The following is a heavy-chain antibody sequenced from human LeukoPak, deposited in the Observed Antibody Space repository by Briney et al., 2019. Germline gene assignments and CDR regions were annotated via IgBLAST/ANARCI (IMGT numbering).Heavy chain of an antibody. J-gene: IGHJ5*02. D-gene: IGHD5-18*01. CDR2: IYYSGST. V-gene: IGHV4-59*01. CDR1: GGSISSYY. CDR3: ARDRGIQLPRRNWFDP. Sequence: PSETLSLTCTVSGGSISSYYWSWIRKPPGRGLEWVGYIYYSGSTNYNPSLKSRVTISVDTSKNQFSLKLSSVTAADTAVYYCARDRGIQLPRRNWFDPWGQGTLVTVSS.